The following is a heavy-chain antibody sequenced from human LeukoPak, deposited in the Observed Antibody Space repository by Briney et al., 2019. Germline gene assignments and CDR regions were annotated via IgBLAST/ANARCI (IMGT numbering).Heavy chain of an antibody. D-gene: IGHD6-13*01. Sequence: GRSLRLSCAASGFTFSTFGMHWVRQAPGKGLGWVAVISYDGSTKFYQDSVKGRFTISRDNSKNTLYLQMSSLRAEDTAVYYCAREETPYTSRAIDFWGQGSLVTVSS. CDR1: GFTFSTFG. CDR3: AREETPYTSRAIDF. J-gene: IGHJ4*02. V-gene: IGHV3-30*03. CDR2: ISYDGSTK.